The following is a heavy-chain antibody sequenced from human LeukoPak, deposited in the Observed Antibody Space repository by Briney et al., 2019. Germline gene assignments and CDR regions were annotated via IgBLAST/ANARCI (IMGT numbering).Heavy chain of an antibody. J-gene: IGHJ4*02. CDR2: VYSGGST. Sequence: GGSLRLSCAASGFTVSSNYMSWVRQAPGEGLGWVSVVYSGGSTYYADSVKGRFTIYRDNSKNTLYLHMNSLRAEATAVYYCARAASRRLYFDYWGQGTLVTVSS. V-gene: IGHV3-53*01. D-gene: IGHD3-16*01. CDR1: GFTVSSNY. CDR3: ARAASRRLYFDY.